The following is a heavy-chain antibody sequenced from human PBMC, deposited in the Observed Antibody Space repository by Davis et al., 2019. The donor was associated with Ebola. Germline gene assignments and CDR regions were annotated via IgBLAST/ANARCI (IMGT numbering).Heavy chain of an antibody. V-gene: IGHV3-48*02. J-gene: IGHJ3*02. CDR1: GFTFSSYW. CDR2: ISSSSSTI. CDR3: ARYIPQVVITQADAFDI. D-gene: IGHD3-22*01. Sequence: PGGSLRLSCAASGFTFSSYWMNWVRQAPGKGLEWVSYISSSSSTIYYADSVKGRFTISRDNAKNSLYLQMNSLRDEDTAVYYCARYIPQVVITQADAFDIWGQGTMVTVSS.